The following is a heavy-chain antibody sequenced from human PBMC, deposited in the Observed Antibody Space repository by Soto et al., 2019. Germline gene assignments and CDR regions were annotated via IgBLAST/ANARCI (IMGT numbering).Heavy chain of an antibody. CDR3: ARGGVGGDREY. D-gene: IGHD2-21*02. CDR1: GFTFSSYA. Sequence: QVQLVESGGGVVQPGRSLRLSCAASGFTFSSYAMHWVRQAPGKGLEWVAVISYDGSNKYYADSVKGRFTISRDNSKNTLYLQMNSLRAEDTAVYYCARGGVGGDREYWGQGTPVTVSS. CDR2: ISYDGSNK. J-gene: IGHJ4*02. V-gene: IGHV3-30-3*01.